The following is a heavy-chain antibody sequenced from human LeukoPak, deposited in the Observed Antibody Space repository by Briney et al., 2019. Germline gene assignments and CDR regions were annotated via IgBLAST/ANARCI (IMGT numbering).Heavy chain of an antibody. CDR3: ARDLVVVVAATPGWFDP. J-gene: IGHJ5*02. Sequence: ASVKVSCKASGYTFTSYGISWVRQAPGQGLEWMGWISAYNGNTNYAQKLQGRVTMTTDTSTSTAYMELRSLRSDDTAVYYCARDLVVVVAATPGWFDPWGQGTLVTVSS. D-gene: IGHD2-15*01. V-gene: IGHV1-18*01. CDR1: GYTFTSYG. CDR2: ISAYNGNT.